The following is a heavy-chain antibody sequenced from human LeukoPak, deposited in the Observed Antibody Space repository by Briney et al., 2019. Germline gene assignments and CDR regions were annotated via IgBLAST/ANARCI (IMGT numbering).Heavy chain of an antibody. J-gene: IGHJ4*02. Sequence: QPGGSLRLSCAASGFTFSSYGMHWVRQAPGKGLEWVAVIWYDGSNRYYADSVKGRFTISRDNSKNTLYLQMNSLRAEDTAVYYCARWYYYDSSGYYDSSFDYWGQGTLVTVSS. CDR1: GFTFSSYG. D-gene: IGHD3-22*01. CDR2: IWYDGSNR. V-gene: IGHV3-33*01. CDR3: ARWYYYDSSGYYDSSFDY.